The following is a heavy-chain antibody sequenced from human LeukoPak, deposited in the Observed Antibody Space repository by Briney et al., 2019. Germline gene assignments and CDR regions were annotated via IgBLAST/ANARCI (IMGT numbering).Heavy chain of an antibody. D-gene: IGHD1-14*01. Sequence: GGSLRLSCTTSGLTFSTSGFNWVRQAPGKGLEWVASIGPTGFDRYHADSIKGRFTISRDNANNFLYLQMDSLRAEDTAVYYCATETNGRHYDYWGQGALLTVSS. CDR3: ATETNGRHYDY. V-gene: IGHV3-21*06. CDR1: GLTFSTSG. J-gene: IGHJ4*02. CDR2: IGPTGFDR.